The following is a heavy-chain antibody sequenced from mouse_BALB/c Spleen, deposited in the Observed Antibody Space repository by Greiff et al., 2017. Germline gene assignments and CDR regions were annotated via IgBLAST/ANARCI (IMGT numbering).Heavy chain of an antibody. D-gene: IGHD1-1*01. CDR3: ASSYYGRSYDGTYYAMDY. V-gene: IGHV3-2*02. CDR1: GYSITSDYA. CDR2: ISYSGST. J-gene: IGHJ4*01. Sequence: DVQLQESGPGLVKPSQSLSLTCTVTGYSITSDYAWNWIRQFPGNKLEWMGYISYSGSTSYNPSLKSRISITRDTSKNQFFLQLNSVTTEDTATYYCASSYYGRSYDGTYYAMDYWGQGTSVTVSS.